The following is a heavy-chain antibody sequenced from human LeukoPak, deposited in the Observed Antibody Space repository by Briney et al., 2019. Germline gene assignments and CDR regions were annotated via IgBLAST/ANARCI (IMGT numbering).Heavy chain of an antibody. CDR1: GFTFSSYA. CDR2: ISYDGSNK. D-gene: IGHD2-15*01. V-gene: IGHV3-30*04. Sequence: GSLRLSCAASGFTFSSYAMHWVRQAPGKGLEWVAVISYDGSNKYYADSVKGRFTISRDNAKNSLYLQMNSLRAEDTAVYYCARDIHGGGTYYPSDYWGQGTLVTVSS. CDR3: ARDIHGGGTYYPSDY. J-gene: IGHJ4*02.